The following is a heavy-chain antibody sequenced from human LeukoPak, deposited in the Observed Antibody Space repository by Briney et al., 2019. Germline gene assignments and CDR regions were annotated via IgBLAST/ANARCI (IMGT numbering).Heavy chain of an antibody. CDR1: GFTFSTSG. V-gene: IGHV3-21*01. CDR3: MVRGVPPRGMDV. J-gene: IGHJ6*02. Sequence: GGSLRLSCAASGFTFSTSGMNWVRQAPGKGLEWVSAISSSSSYMYYADSVKGRFSISRDNAKRSLYLQMNSLRAEDTAVYYPMVRGVPPRGMDVWGQGTTVTVSS. CDR2: ISSSSSYM. D-gene: IGHD3-10*01.